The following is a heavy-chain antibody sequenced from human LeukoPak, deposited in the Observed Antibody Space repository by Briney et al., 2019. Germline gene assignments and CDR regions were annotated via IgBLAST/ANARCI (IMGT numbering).Heavy chain of an antibody. V-gene: IGHV4-61*01. Sequence: SETLSLTCTVSGGSVSSGSYYWSWIRQPPGKGLEWIGYIYYSGSTNYNPSLKSRVTISVDTSKNQFSLKLSSVTAADTAVYYCARGDVGYYDSNGYYSTKNQYYFDYWGQGTLVTVSS. D-gene: IGHD3-22*01. CDR2: IYYSGST. CDR3: ARGDVGYYDSNGYYSTKNQYYFDY. J-gene: IGHJ4*02. CDR1: GGSVSSGSYY.